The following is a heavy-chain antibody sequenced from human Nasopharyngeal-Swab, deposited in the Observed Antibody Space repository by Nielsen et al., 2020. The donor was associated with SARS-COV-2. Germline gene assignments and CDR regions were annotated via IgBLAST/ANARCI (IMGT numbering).Heavy chain of an antibody. CDR3: ARDREAARTYYYYGMDV. D-gene: IGHD6-6*01. J-gene: IGHJ6*02. CDR1: GFSFNTYI. Sequence: GESLKISCAASGFSFNTYIMTWIRQSPGKGLEWVSSIGPSGSFTYYADSVRGRFSISRDNAQNSLYLEMHSLRVDDTAVYYCARDREAARTYYYYGMDVWGQGTTVTVSS. V-gene: IGHV3-21*01. CDR2: IGPSGSFT.